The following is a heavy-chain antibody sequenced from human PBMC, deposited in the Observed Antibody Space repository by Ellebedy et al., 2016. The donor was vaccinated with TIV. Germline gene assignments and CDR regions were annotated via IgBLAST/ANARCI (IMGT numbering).Heavy chain of an antibody. Sequence: GESLKISCAASGFTFSDYAMSWVRQAPGKGLEWVSSISSSSSYIYYADSVKGRFTISRDNANNSLYLQMNSLRAEDTAVYYCARDAGYFDLWGRGILVTVSS. V-gene: IGHV3-21*01. CDR2: ISSSSSYI. CDR3: ARDAGYFDL. J-gene: IGHJ2*01. CDR1: GFTFSDYA.